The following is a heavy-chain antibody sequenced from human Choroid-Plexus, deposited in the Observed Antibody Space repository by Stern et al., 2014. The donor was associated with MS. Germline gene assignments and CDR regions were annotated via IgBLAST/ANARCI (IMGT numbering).Heavy chain of an antibody. CDR3: AKDRQNLTYF. Sequence: QMQLVQSGGGVVQPGRPLRLSCVVSGFTFGSCAMHWVRQAPGKGLEWVAGVSNDGSNKYYRDSVKGRFTISRDNSQNSLYMQMSSLRPEDTAVYYCAKDRQNLTYF. D-gene: IGHD1-7*01. CDR1: GFTFGSCA. J-gene: IGHJ2*01. CDR2: VSNDGSNK. V-gene: IGHV3-30*18.